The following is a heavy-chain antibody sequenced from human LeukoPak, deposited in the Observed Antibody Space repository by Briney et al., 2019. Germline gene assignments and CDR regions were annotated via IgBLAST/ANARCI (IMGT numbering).Heavy chain of an antibody. Sequence: SETLSLTCTVSGGSISAYYWSWIRQPPGKGLEWIGEINHSGSTNYNPSLKSRVTILVDTSKNQFSLKLSSVTAADTAVYYCAREGVGLAIGDYWGQGTLVTVSS. CDR2: INHSGST. J-gene: IGHJ4*02. V-gene: IGHV4-34*01. CDR3: AREGVGLAIGDY. D-gene: IGHD3-16*01. CDR1: GGSISAYY.